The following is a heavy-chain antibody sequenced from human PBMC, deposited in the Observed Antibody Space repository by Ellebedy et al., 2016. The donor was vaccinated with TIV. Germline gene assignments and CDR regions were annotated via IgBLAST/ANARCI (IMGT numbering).Heavy chain of an antibody. J-gene: IGHJ4*02. CDR2: IIYNGDKT. CDR1: GFTFSDYG. V-gene: IGHV3-30*02. Sequence: GEPLKISXVASGFTFSDYGMHWVRQAPGKGPEWVGTIIYNGDKTYYADSVGGRFTISRDNSKNTLYLQMNSLRAEDTAVYYCAKLRGLLWFGEYDYWGQGTLVTVSS. CDR3: AKLRGLLWFGEYDY. D-gene: IGHD3-10*01.